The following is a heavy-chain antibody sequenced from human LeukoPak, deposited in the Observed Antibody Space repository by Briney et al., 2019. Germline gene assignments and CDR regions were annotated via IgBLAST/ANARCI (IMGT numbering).Heavy chain of an antibody. CDR1: DDSISSYY. CDR2: IYSSGST. CDR3: ARSRDSSGYRNNWFDP. V-gene: IGHV4-59*01. J-gene: IGHJ5*02. D-gene: IGHD3-22*01. Sequence: SETLSLTCTVSDDSISSYYWSWIRQPPGKGLEWIGYIYSSGSTNYNPSLKSRVTMSADTSKNQFSLKLNSVTAADTAVYYCARSRDSSGYRNNWFDPWGQGTLVTVSS.